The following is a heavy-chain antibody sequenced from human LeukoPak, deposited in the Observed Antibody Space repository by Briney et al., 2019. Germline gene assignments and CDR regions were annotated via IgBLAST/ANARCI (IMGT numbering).Heavy chain of an antibody. CDR3: ARDPSSGSPFDY. D-gene: IGHD1-26*01. Sequence: GGSLRLSCAASGFSFSSSCMNWVRQAPGQGLEWVASIGSSSSYIYYADSVKGRFTISRDNAKNSLYLQMNSLRAEDTAAYYCARDPSSGSPFDYWGQGALVTVSS. CDR1: GFSFSSSC. CDR2: IGSSSSYI. J-gene: IGHJ4*02. V-gene: IGHV3-21*01.